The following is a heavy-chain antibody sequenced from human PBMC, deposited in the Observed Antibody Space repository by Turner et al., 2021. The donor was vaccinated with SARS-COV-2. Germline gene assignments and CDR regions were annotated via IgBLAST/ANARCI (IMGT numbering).Heavy chain of an antibody. CDR1: GYSFTSYW. CDR2: IDPSDSHT. D-gene: IGHD3-22*01. CDR3: ASGDTYYYDSSGYFVAEFLQH. V-gene: IGHV5-10-1*03. J-gene: IGHJ1*01. Sequence: EVQLVQSGAEVKKPGESLRISCKGSGYSFTSYWISWVRQIPGKGLEWMGRIDPSDSHTTYSPSFQGHVTISADKSIRTAYLQWNSLKASDTAMYYCASGDTYYYDSSGYFVAEFLQHWGQGTLVTVSS.